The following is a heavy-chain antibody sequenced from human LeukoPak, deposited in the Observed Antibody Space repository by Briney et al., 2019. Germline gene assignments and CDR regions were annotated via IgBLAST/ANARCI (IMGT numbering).Heavy chain of an antibody. CDR1: GGSISSDYYY. D-gene: IGHD4-23*01. V-gene: IGHV4-30-4*01. Sequence: SETLSLTCTVSGGSISSDYYYWSWIRQHPGRGLEWIGYIHNSGSTYYNPSLQSRVTISLDTSKNQFSVKLSSVTAADTAVYYCARDLLNEGNHLDYWGQGTLVTVSS. J-gene: IGHJ4*02. CDR3: ARDLLNEGNHLDY. CDR2: IHNSGST.